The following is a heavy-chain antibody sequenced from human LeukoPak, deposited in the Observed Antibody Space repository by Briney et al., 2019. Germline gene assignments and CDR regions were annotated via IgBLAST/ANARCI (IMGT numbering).Heavy chain of an antibody. J-gene: IGHJ4*02. CDR1: GFTFSSYS. V-gene: IGHV3-21*01. CDR3: ARWGSSCPFGY. D-gene: IGHD6-13*01. Sequence: PGGSLRLSCAASGFTFSSYSMNWVRQAPGEGLEWVSSISSSSSYIYYADSVKGRFTISRDNAKNSPYLQMNSLRAEDTAVYYCARWGSSCPFGYWGQGTLVTVSS. CDR2: ISSSSSYI.